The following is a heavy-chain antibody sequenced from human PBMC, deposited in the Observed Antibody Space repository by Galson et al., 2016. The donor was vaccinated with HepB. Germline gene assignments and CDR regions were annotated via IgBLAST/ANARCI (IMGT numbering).Heavy chain of an antibody. CDR3: ARAGVGNSFDY. CDR2: INPNSGGT. V-gene: IGHV1-2*05. D-gene: IGHD3-10*01. CDR1: GYTFTGYY. J-gene: IGHJ4*02. Sequence: SVKVSCKASGYTFTGYYMHWVRQAPGQGFEWMGRINPNSGGTDFAQNFQGRVTMTRDTSISTAYMELSSLRSDDTGVYYCARAGVGNSFDYWGQGTLVAGSS.